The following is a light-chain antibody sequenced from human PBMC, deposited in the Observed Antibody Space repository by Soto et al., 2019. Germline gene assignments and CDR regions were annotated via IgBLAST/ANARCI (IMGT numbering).Light chain of an antibody. CDR2: GAS. Sequence: EIVMTQSPATLSVSPGERVTLSCRASESLSTYLAWYQQKPGQAPRLLIYGASTKATSIPARFSGSGSATDVTLTICSLQSEDFAVYYCQSYNDWPFTFGQGTKLEI. CDR3: QSYNDWPFT. CDR1: ESLSTY. J-gene: IGKJ2*01. V-gene: IGKV3-15*01.